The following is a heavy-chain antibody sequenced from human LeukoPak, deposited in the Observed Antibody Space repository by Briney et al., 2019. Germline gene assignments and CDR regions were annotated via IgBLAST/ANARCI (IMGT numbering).Heavy chain of an antibody. CDR1: GGSISSSSYY. CDR2: IYYSGST. Sequence: PSETLSLTCTVSGGSISSSSYYWGWIRQPPGKGLEWIGSIYYSGSTYYNPSLKGRVTISVDTSKSQFSLKLSSVTAADTAVYYCARVTMIVPRGWFDPWGQGTLVTVSS. CDR3: ARVTMIVPRGWFDP. V-gene: IGHV4-39*07. J-gene: IGHJ5*02. D-gene: IGHD3-22*01.